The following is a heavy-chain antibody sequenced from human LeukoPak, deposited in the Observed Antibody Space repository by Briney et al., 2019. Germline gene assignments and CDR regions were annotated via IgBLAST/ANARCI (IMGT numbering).Heavy chain of an antibody. D-gene: IGHD3-16*01. CDR2: ISYDGSNK. CDR1: GFTFSSYG. Sequence: PGGSLRLSCAASGFTFSSYGMHWVRQAPGKGPEWVAVISYDGSNKYYADSVKGRFTISRDNSKNTLYLQMNSLRAEDTAVYYCAKDLGGYYYGMDVWGQGTTVTVSS. J-gene: IGHJ6*02. CDR3: AKDLGGYYYGMDV. V-gene: IGHV3-30*18.